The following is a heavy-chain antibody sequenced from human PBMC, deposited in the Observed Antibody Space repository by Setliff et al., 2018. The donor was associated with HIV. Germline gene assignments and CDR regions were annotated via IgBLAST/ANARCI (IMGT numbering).Heavy chain of an antibody. CDR3: ARSAELYFYYGMDV. CDR2: INTDGSTT. V-gene: IGHV3-74*01. J-gene: IGHJ6*02. Sequence: GGSLRLSCTASGFTFSNWMHWVRQAPGKGLVWVSRINTDGSTTTYADSVKGRFTISRDNAKSTLYLQMNSLRAEDTAVYYCARSAELYFYYGMDVWGQGTTVTVSS. CDR1: GFTFSNW.